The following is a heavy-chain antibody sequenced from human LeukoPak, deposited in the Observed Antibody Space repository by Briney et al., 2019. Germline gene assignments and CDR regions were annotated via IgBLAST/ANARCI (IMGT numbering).Heavy chain of an antibody. Sequence: GGSLRLSCGASGFTFSDYDMSWVRQAPGKGLEWVSAISGSGGSTYYADSVKGRFTISRDNSKNTLYLQMNSLRAEDTAVYYCAKEVVADGKGDYFDYWGQGTLVTVSS. V-gene: IGHV3-23*01. J-gene: IGHJ4*02. CDR3: AKEVVADGKGDYFDY. CDR1: GFTFSDYD. CDR2: ISGSGGST. D-gene: IGHD3-22*01.